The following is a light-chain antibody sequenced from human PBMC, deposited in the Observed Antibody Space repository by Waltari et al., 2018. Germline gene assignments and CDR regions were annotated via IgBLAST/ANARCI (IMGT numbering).Light chain of an antibody. V-gene: IGLV2-14*03. Sequence: QSALTQPASVSGSPGQSITIPCTGTNSAIVGFAYVSWYQQHPDKVPKLLIHDVSRRPSGVSNRFSGSKSGNTAALTISGLRAEDEAHYYCSSFSRSASEVIFGGGTRVTVL. CDR3: SSFSRSASEVI. CDR2: DVS. J-gene: IGLJ2*01. CDR1: NSAIVGFAY.